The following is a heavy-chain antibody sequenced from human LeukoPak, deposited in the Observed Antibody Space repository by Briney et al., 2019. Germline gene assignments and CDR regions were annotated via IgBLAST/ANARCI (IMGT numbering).Heavy chain of an antibody. CDR3: ARSITMIVDWFDP. CDR1: GFTLTSYN. V-gene: IGHV3-21*01. Sequence: GGSLRLSCAASGFTLTSYNMNCVRQAPGKGLEWVSSITSSSDYIYYADSVKGRFTVSRDNAKNSLYLQMNSLRAEDTAVYYCARSITMIVDWFDPWGQGTLVTVSS. J-gene: IGHJ5*02. CDR2: ITSSSDYI. D-gene: IGHD3-22*01.